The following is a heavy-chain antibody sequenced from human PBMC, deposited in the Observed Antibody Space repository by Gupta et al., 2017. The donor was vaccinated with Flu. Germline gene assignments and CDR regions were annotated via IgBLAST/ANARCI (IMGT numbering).Heavy chain of an antibody. CDR3: ARPTGSTLTFWYFDL. CDR1: SYY. J-gene: IGHJ2*01. Sequence: SYYWGWIRQPPGKGLEWIGSIYYSGNTYYNPSLKSRVSISADNSKNQFSLKLSSVTAADTAVYYCARPTGSTLTFWYFDLWGRGTLVTVSS. V-gene: IGHV4-39*01. CDR2: IYYSGNT. D-gene: IGHD1-7*01.